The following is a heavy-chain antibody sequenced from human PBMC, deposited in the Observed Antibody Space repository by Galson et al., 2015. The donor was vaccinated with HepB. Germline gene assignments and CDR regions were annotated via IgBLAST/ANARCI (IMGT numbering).Heavy chain of an antibody. V-gene: IGHV7-4-1*02. CDR2: INTNTGNP. CDR3: AGKGFGSSSWYRDWFDP. J-gene: IGHJ5*02. D-gene: IGHD6-13*01. Sequence: SVTVSCKASGSTFTSYAMNWVRQTPGQGLEWMGWINTNTGNPTYAQGFTGRFVFSLDTSVSTAYLQISSLKAEDTAVYYCAGKGFGSSSWYRDWFDPWGQGTLVTVSS. CDR1: GSTFTSYA.